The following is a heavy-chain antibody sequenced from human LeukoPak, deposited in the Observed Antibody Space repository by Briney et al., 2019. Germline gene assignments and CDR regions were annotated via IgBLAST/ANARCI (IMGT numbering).Heavy chain of an antibody. CDR1: GFTFSSYS. V-gene: IGHV3-48*01. D-gene: IGHD5-18*01. J-gene: IGHJ4*02. CDR3: ARDAAYGYDRFDY. CDR2: ISSSSSTI. Sequence: GGSLRLSCAASGFTFSSYSMNWVRQAPGKGLEWVSYISSSSSTIYYADSVKGRFTISRDNAKNSLYLQMNSLRAEDTAVYYCARDAAYGYDRFDYWGQGTQVTVSS.